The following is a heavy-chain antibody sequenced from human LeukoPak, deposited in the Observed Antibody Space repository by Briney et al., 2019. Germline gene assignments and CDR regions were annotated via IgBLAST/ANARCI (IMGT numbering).Heavy chain of an antibody. J-gene: IGHJ4*02. V-gene: IGHV1-46*01. CDR3: ARVSGWDLPTYYFDY. D-gene: IGHD1-26*01. CDR1: GYTFTSYY. Sequence: ASVKVSCKPSGYTFTSYYMHWVRQAPGQGLEWMGIINPSSGSTSYAQKFQSRVTMTRDMFTSTVYMELTSLRSEDTAVYYCARVSGWDLPTYYFDYWGQGTLVTVSS. CDR2: INPSSGST.